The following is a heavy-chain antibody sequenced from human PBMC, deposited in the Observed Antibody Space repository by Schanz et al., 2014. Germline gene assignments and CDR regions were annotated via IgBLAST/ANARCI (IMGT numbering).Heavy chain of an antibody. J-gene: IGHJ6*02. CDR1: GFTLSSYW. V-gene: IGHV3-74*01. CDR3: ALDRRCDMSSCYYNGMDV. Sequence: EVQLVESGGALVQPGGSLRLSCAASGFTLSSYWVHWVRQAPGKGLVWVSRINTVGTTSTYADSVKGRFTISRDNDKTTVDLQMNSPRGEDTAVYYCALDRRCDMSSCYYNGMDVWGQGTTVTVSS. CDR2: INTVGTTS. D-gene: IGHD3-22*01.